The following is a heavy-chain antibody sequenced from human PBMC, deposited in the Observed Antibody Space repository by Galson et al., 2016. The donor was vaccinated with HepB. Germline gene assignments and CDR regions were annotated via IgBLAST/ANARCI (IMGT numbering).Heavy chain of an antibody. V-gene: IGHV4-4*02. CDR1: GGFINTTDW. J-gene: IGHJ5*02. Sequence: SETLSLTCAVSGGFINTTDWWSWVRQPPGKGLEWIGEIYHRGKVNYNPSLKSRVTISVDKSNNPISLRLTSVTASDTALYYCARFTPFNWTYDLWGRGTLVTVSS. D-gene: IGHD1-20*01. CDR2: IYHRGKV. CDR3: ARFTPFNWTYDL.